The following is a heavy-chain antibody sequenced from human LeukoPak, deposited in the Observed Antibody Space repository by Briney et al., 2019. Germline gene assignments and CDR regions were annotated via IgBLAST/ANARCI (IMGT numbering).Heavy chain of an antibody. CDR3: ARGRGSYSCDY. Sequence: ASVKVSCKASGYTFTSYYMHWVRQAPGEGLEWMGIINPTGGSTSYAQKFQGRVTMTRDMSTSTVYMELSSLRSEDTAVYYCARGRGSYSCDYXGQGTLVTVSS. V-gene: IGHV1-46*01. D-gene: IGHD1-26*01. CDR1: GYTFTSYY. J-gene: IGHJ4*02. CDR2: INPTGGST.